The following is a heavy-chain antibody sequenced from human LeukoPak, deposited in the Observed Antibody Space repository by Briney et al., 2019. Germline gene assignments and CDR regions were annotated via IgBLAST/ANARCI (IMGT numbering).Heavy chain of an antibody. CDR3: AKHRSYTSKSIDY. J-gene: IGHJ4*02. D-gene: IGHD3-16*01. V-gene: IGHV3-30*02. CDR1: GFTFSNYG. CDR2: IRYDVNNK. Sequence: GGSLRLSCAASGFTFSNYGMHWVRQAPGKGLEWVTFIRYDVNNKYYADSVKGRFTISRDNSKNTLYLQMHSLRAEDTAVYYCAKHRSYTSKSIDYWGPGTLVTVSS.